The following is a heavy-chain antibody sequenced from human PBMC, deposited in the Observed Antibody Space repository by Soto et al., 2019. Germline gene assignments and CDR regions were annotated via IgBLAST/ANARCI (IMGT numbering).Heavy chain of an antibody. V-gene: IGHV1-18*04. Sequence: QVNVVQSGAEVKKPGDSVKVSCKTSGYIFSDYGINWVRQAPGQGLEWMGWISTYSGNANLAQKLQGRVTMTTDTSTNTAYMELRSLKSDDTAVYYCAKRTSGTTWGESDYWGQGTLVTVSS. CDR2: ISTYSGNA. D-gene: IGHD3-10*01. J-gene: IGHJ4*02. CDR1: GYIFSDYG. CDR3: AKRTSGTTWGESDY.